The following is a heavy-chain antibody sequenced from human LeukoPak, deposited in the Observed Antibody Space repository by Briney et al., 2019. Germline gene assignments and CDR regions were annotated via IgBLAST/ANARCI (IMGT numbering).Heavy chain of an antibody. CDR3: ARDSPMIVTRSAFDI. Sequence: GASVKVSCKASGYTSTSYGISWVRQAPGQGLEWMGWISAYNGNTNYAQKLQGRVTMTTDTSTSTAYMELRSLRSDDTAVYYCARDSPMIVTRSAFDIWGQGTMVTVSS. V-gene: IGHV1-18*01. CDR1: GYTSTSYG. D-gene: IGHD3-22*01. J-gene: IGHJ3*02. CDR2: ISAYNGNT.